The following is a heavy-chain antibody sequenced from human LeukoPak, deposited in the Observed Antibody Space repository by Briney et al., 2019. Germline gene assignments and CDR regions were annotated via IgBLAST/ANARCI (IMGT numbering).Heavy chain of an antibody. Sequence: SETLSLTCTVSGGSISSANYYWGWIRQPPGKGLEWIGSVYNSGSTYYNPSLKSRVIVSLHMSKNQFSLRLTSVTAADTAVYYCVRHQEGMVRGVLYYMDVWGTGTTVTISS. CDR1: GGSISSANYY. J-gene: IGHJ6*03. CDR3: VRHQEGMVRGVLYYMDV. D-gene: IGHD3-10*01. CDR2: VYNSGST. V-gene: IGHV4-39*01.